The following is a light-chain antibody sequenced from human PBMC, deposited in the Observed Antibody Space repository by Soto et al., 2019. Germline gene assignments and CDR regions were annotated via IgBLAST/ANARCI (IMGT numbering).Light chain of an antibody. CDR3: QQRSNWPPLT. Sequence: EIVLTQSPATLSLSPGERATLSCRASQSVSSYLAWHQQKPGQAPRLLIYDASNRATGIPARFSGSGSGTDFTLTISSLEPEAFAVYYCQQRSNWPPLTFGGGTKVEIK. J-gene: IGKJ4*01. V-gene: IGKV3-11*01. CDR2: DAS. CDR1: QSVSSY.